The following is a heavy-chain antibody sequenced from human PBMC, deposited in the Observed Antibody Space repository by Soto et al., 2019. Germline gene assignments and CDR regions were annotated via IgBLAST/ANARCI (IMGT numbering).Heavy chain of an antibody. Sequence: ASVKVSCKASGYTFTGYYMHWVRQAPGQGLEWMGWINPNSGGTNYAQKFQGWVTMTRDTSISTAYMELSRLRSDDTAVYYCARRVRGYSYGYYFDYWGQGTLVTVSS. J-gene: IGHJ4*02. D-gene: IGHD5-18*01. CDR1: GYTFTGYY. CDR3: ARRVRGYSYGYYFDY. CDR2: INPNSGGT. V-gene: IGHV1-2*04.